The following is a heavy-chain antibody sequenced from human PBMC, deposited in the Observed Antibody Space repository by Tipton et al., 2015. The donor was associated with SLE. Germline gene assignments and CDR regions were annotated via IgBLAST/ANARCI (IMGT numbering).Heavy chain of an antibody. CDR3: ARGGSDAFDF. CDR1: GFTFSSYD. J-gene: IGHJ3*01. V-gene: IGHV3-13*01. D-gene: IGHD3-16*01. CDR2: IGTAGDT. Sequence: SLRLSCAASGFTFSSYDMHWVRQGTGKGLEWVSAIGTAGDTYYPGSVKGRFTISRENAKHSLYLQMTNLRAGETAVYYCARGGSDAFDFWGQGTRVTVSS.